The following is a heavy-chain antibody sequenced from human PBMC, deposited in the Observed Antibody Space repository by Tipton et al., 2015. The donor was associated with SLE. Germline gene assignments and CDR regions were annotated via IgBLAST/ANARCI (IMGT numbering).Heavy chain of an antibody. V-gene: IGHV4-34*01. CDR2: INHSGST. CDR1: GGSFSGYY. CDR3: ARTEQGTGSYYRLVFEI. J-gene: IGHJ4*02. Sequence: TLSLTCAVYGGSFSGYYWSWIRQPPGKGLEWIGEINHSGSTNHNPSLKSRVTISVDTSKNQLSLKLGSVTAADTAVYYCARTEQGTGSYYRLVFEIWGQGTLVTVSS. D-gene: IGHD3-10*01.